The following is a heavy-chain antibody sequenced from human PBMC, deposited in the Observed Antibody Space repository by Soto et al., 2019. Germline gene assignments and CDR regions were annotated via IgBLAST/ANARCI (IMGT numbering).Heavy chain of an antibody. V-gene: IGHV4-31*02. CDR1: WGSISSLGYY. CDR2: IYYSGST. J-gene: IGHJ4*01. Sequence: PSEPLSLTWSVSWGSISSLGYYWSWLRPNPGKGLEWIGYIYYSGSTYYNPSLKSRVTISVDTSKNQFSLKLSSVTAADTAVYYCATVPPTIFGVVTPKYFGYRGQGTLGTGSS. CDR3: ATVPPTIFGVVTPKYFGY. D-gene: IGHD3-3*01.